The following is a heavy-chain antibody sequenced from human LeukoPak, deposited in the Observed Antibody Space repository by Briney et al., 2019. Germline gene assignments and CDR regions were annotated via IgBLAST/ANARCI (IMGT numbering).Heavy chain of an antibody. CDR2: SGTVDDT. CDR1: GFTSSAYD. CDR3: VRAAMPYIINGRRFDY. J-gene: IGHJ4*02. D-gene: IGHD2-2*01. Sequence: PGESLRLSCAASGFTSSAYDMHWVRQITGGGLEWVSTSGTVDDTFYSDSVKGRFTISRENAKNSVHLQMNSLRVEDSAIYFCVRAAMPYIINGRRFDYWGQGTLVTVSS. V-gene: IGHV3-13*04.